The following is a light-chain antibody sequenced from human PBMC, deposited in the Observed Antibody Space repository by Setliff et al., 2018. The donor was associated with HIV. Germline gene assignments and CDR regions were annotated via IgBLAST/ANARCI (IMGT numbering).Light chain of an antibody. J-gene: IGLJ1*01. CDR2: DVS. Sequence: QSVLTQPASVSGSPGQSITISCTGTSSDIGAYNYVSWYQQHPGKAPKLMIYDVSSRPSGVSNRFSGSKSGNTASLTISGLQAEDEADYYCSSDTGSGTLVFGTGTKVTVL. V-gene: IGLV2-14*01. CDR1: SSDIGAYNY. CDR3: SSDTGSGTLV.